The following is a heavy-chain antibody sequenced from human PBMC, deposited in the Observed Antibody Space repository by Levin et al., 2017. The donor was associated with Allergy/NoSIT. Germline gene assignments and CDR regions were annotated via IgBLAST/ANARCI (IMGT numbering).Heavy chain of an antibody. V-gene: IGHV1-8*01. D-gene: IGHD6-13*01. J-gene: IGHJ5*02. CDR1: GYTFTSYD. Sequence: ASVKVSCKASGYTFTSYDINWVRQATGQGLEWMGWMNPNSGNTGYAQKFQGRVTMTRNTSISTAYMELSSLRSEDTAVYYCARGMKGYSSSWYWFDPWGQGTLVTVSS. CDR2: MNPNSGNT. CDR3: ARGMKGYSSSWYWFDP.